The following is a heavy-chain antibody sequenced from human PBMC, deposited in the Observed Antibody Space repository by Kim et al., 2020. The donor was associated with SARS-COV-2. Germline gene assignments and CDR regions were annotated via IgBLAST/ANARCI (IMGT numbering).Heavy chain of an antibody. D-gene: IGHD6-19*01. CDR1: GFTFSSYW. CDR2: IKQDGNQK. Sequence: GGSLRLSCAASGFTFSSYWMTWVRQAPGKGLEWVANIKQDGNQKYYVDPVKGRFTISIDNAKNSLYMQMNSLRAEDKAVYYCARDGDLYSSGKDAFDI. J-gene: IGHJ3*02. V-gene: IGHV3-7*01. CDR3: ARDGDLYSSGKDAFDI.